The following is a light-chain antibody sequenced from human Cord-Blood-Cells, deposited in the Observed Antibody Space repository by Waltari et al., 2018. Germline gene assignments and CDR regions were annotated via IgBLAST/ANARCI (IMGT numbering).Light chain of an antibody. J-gene: IGKJ3*01. CDR3: QQSYSTPRT. CDR1: QRISSY. V-gene: IGKV1-39*01. Sequence: DIQMTQSPSYLSASVGDRVTITCRASQRISSYLNWYQQKPGKAPKLLIYAASSLQSGSPSRFCGSGSGTDVTLTISSLQPEDFATYYCQQSYSTPRTFGPGTKVDIK. CDR2: AAS.